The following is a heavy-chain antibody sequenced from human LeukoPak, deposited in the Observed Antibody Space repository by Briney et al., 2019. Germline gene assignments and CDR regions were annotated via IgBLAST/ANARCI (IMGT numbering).Heavy chain of an antibody. Sequence: SETLSLTCTVSGGSISSYYWSWIRQSPWKGLEWIGYIYYSGSTDYNPSLKSRVTITVDTSKNQFSLKLTSVTAADTAVYYCARAMDLGFGEEPAPMDVWGKGTTVTVSS. V-gene: IGHV4-59*01. CDR3: ARAMDLGFGEEPAPMDV. CDR1: GGSISSYY. J-gene: IGHJ6*04. CDR2: IYYSGST. D-gene: IGHD3-10*01.